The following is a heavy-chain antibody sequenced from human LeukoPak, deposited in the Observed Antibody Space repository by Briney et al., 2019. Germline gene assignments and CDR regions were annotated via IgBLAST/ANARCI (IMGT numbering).Heavy chain of an antibody. Sequence: PSETLSLTCAVSGGSITSHSWWSWVRQPPGKGLEWIGEIYHGGDTNYDPSVKSRVAMSVDKSKNHFSLNLRSVTAADTAIYYCASHATVLGTRGFDYWGQGILVTVSS. CDR3: ASHATVLGTRGFDY. V-gene: IGHV4-4*02. CDR1: GGSITSHSW. CDR2: IYHGGDT. D-gene: IGHD6-19*01. J-gene: IGHJ4*02.